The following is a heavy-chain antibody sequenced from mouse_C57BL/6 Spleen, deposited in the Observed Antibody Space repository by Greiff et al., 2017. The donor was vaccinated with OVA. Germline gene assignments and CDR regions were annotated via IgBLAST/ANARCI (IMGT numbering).Heavy chain of an antibody. J-gene: IGHJ2*01. CDR3: ARTGLRREFDY. CDR2: IHPNSGST. Sequence: VQLQQPGAELVKPGASVKLSCKASGYTFTSYWMHWVKQRPGQGLEWIGMIHPNSGSTNYNEKFKSKATLTVDKSSSTAYMQLSSLTSEDSAVYYCARTGLRREFDYWGQGTTLTVSS. V-gene: IGHV1-64*01. D-gene: IGHD2-4*01. CDR1: GYTFTSYW.